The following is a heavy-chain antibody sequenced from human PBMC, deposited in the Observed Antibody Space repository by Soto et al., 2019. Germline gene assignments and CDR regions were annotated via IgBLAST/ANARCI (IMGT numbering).Heavy chain of an antibody. CDR1: GFTFSTYT. CDR3: ARDAPRVADWLGWGYYLDN. J-gene: IGHJ4*02. V-gene: IGHV3-21*01. D-gene: IGHD3-9*01. CDR2: IDGAGSNI. Sequence: KAGGSLRLSCAASGFTFSTYTMNWVRQAPGKGLEWVSSIDGAGSNIYYADSVRARFSISRDNAKNSLYLHMNRLRADDTAVYYCARDAPRVADWLGWGYYLDNWGQGTRVTVSS.